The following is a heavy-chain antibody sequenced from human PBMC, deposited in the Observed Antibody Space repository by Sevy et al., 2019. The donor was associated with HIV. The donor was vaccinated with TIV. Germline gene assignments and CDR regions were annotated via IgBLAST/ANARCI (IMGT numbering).Heavy chain of an antibody. V-gene: IGHV1-2*02. J-gene: IGHJ4*02. CDR2: INPNSGGT. CDR3: ARAIYSSGCPDY. Sequence: ASLKVSCKASGYTFTGYYMHWVRQAPGQGLEWMGWINPNSGGTNYAQKFQGRVTMTRDTSISTAYMELSRLRSDDTAVYYCARAIYSSGCPDYWGQGTLVTVSS. D-gene: IGHD6-19*01. CDR1: GYTFTGYY.